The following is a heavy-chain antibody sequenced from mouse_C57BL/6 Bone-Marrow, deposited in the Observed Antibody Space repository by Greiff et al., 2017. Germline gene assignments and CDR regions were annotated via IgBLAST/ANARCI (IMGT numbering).Heavy chain of an antibody. CDR1: GYTFTSYW. Sequence: QVQLQQPGAELVKPGASVKLSCKASGYTFTSYWMHWVKQRPGRGLEWIGRIDPNSGGTSYNQKFKGKATLTVDKSSSTAYMELNSLTSEDSAVYYCARNKDSIYAMDYWGQGTSVTVSS. J-gene: IGHJ4*01. V-gene: IGHV1-62-3*01. CDR2: IDPNSGGT. CDR3: ARNKDSIYAMDY. D-gene: IGHD2-10*02.